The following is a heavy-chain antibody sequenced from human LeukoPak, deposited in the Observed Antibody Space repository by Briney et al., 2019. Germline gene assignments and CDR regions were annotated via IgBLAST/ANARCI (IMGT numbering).Heavy chain of an antibody. CDR2: IRYDGSNK. CDR1: GFTFSNSD. V-gene: IGHV3-30*02. CDR3: AKEIYKSPTFYFYYYMDV. D-gene: IGHD1-14*01. J-gene: IGHJ6*03. Sequence: GGSLRLSCAASGFTFSNSDMHWVRQAPGKGLEWVTVIRYDGSNKYYADSVKGRFIISRDNSKNTLNLQMNSLRTEDTAVYYCAKEIYKSPTFYFYYYMDVWGKGTTVTVSS.